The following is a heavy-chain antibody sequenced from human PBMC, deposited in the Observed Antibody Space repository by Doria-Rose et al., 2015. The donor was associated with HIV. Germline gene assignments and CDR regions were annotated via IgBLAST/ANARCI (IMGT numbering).Heavy chain of an antibody. CDR3: ARVLSGTYDY. V-gene: IGHV4-59*11. CDR1: GGSISHHY. Sequence: QVQLQESGPGLVKPSETLSLTCSVSGGSISHHYWSWIRQPPGNGLEYIGDIYYTGSTNYSPSLKSRVSISIDTSKNKFSLRLSSVTAADTAVYYCARVLSGTYDYWGQGTLVTVSS. CDR2: IYYTGST. D-gene: IGHD1-26*01. J-gene: IGHJ4*02.